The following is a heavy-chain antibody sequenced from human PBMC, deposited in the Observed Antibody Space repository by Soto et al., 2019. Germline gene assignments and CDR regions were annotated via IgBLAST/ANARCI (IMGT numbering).Heavy chain of an antibody. CDR1: GFMFSGYG. J-gene: IGHJ6*01. D-gene: IGHD1-26*01. CDR2: RWSGGDIE. V-gene: IGHV3-33*01. CDR3: ARWAGSDAAGGLDV. Sequence: ESGGDVVQPGRSLRLSCAATGFMFSGYGMHWVRQAPGKGLGWAAVRWSGGDIEYHAESVRGRFTISRDNFKNTLYLQMNSLRAEVTAVYFCARWAGSDAAGGLDVWGQWTMVTVSS.